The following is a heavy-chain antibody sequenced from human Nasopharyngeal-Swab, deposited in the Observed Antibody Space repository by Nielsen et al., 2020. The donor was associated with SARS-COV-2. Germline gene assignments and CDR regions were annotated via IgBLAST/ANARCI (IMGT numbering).Heavy chain of an antibody. CDR2: INRDGSST. CDR1: GFTLSTYW. J-gene: IGHJ4*02. Sequence: GESLKISCAASGFTLSTYWMHWVRQAPGKGLVWVSRINRDGSSTSYADSVKGRFIISRENAKNTLYLQMNSLRVEDTAVYYCARETAVAGDYYCDYWGQGTLVAVSS. D-gene: IGHD6-19*01. CDR3: ARETAVAGDYYCDY. V-gene: IGHV3-74*01.